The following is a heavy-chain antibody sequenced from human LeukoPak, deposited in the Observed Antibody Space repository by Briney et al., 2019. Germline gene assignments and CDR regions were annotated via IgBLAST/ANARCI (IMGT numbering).Heavy chain of an antibody. CDR2: ISGGGGST. J-gene: IGHJ4*02. Sequence: PGGSLGLSCAASGFTFSSYAMSWVRQAPGKGLEWVSAISGGGGSTYYADSVKGRFTISRDNSKNTLYLQVNSLRAEDTAVYYCAKGGKWDVTPFDYWGQGTLVTVSS. V-gene: IGHV3-23*01. CDR1: GFTFSSYA. CDR3: AKGGKWDVTPFDY. D-gene: IGHD1-26*01.